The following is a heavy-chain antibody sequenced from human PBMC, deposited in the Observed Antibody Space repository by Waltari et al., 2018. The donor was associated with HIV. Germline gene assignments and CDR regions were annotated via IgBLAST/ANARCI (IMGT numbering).Heavy chain of an antibody. CDR1: GFTSRSYW. CDR3: ARREATVVRGVYYYGMDV. CDR2: IHSDGSST. V-gene: IGHV3-74*01. D-gene: IGHD3-10*01. Sequence: EVQLVESGGGLVQPGGSLRLSCAASGFTSRSYWMHWVRQAPGKGLVWVSRIHSDGSSTSYADFVKGRFTISRDNAKNTLYLEMNGLRAEDTAVYYCARREATVVRGVYYYGMDVWGQGTTVTVSS. J-gene: IGHJ6*02.